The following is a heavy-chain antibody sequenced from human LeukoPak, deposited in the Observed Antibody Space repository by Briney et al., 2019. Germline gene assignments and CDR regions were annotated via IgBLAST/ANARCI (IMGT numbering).Heavy chain of an antibody. J-gene: IGHJ4*02. D-gene: IGHD2-2*01. CDR2: ISYDGSNK. V-gene: IGHV3-30*19. CDR1: GFTFSSYG. CDR3: ASTIVVVPAAMLY. Sequence: GRSLRLSCAASGFTFSSYGMHWVRQAPGKGLEWVAVISYDGSNKYYADSVKGRFTISRDNSKNTLYLQMNSLRAEDTAVYYCASTIVVVPAAMLYWGQGTLVTVSS.